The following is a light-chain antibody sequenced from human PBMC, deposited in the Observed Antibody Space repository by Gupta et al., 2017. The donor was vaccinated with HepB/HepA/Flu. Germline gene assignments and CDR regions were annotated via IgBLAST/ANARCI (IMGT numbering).Light chain of an antibody. CDR2: GAS. Sequence: EIVLTQSPGTLSLSPGERATFSCWASQSVTSAYLAWYQQKPGQAPRLLIYGASSRATGIPDRFSGSGSGTDFTLTISRLEPADFALYYCQQYGNSPVTFGQGTKVEI. CDR3: QQYGNSPVT. J-gene: IGKJ1*01. CDR1: QSVTSAY. V-gene: IGKV3-20*01.